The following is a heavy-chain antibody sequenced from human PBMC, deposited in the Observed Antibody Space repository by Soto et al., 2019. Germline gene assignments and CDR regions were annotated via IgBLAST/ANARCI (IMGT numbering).Heavy chain of an antibody. V-gene: IGHV3-13*04. CDR3: ARLGYYYGLDV. D-gene: IGHD3-16*01. CDR2: IDTAGDT. J-gene: IGHJ6*02. CDR1: GFIFSSYD. Sequence: EVQLVESGGGLVQPGGSLRLSCAASGFIFSSYDMRWVRQATGKGLEWVSAIDTAGDTYYPGSVKGRFTISRENAKNSLYLQMNSLRAGDTAVYYCARLGYYYGLDVWGQGTTVTVSS.